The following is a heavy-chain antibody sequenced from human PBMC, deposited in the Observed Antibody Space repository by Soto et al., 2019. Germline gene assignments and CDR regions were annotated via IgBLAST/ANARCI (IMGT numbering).Heavy chain of an antibody. CDR3: ARNFVMATTIGREGYYYYGMDV. V-gene: IGHV1-69*01. J-gene: IGHJ6*02. D-gene: IGHD2-21*01. CDR2: IIPIFGTA. CDR1: GGTFSSYA. Sequence: QVQLVQSGAEVKKPGSSVKVSCKASGGTFSSYAISWVRQAPGQGLEWMGGIIPIFGTANYAQKFQGRVTITADESTRTTYIMVSSMRSEEKAVYYCARNFVMATTIGREGYYYYGMDVWGQGTTVTVSS.